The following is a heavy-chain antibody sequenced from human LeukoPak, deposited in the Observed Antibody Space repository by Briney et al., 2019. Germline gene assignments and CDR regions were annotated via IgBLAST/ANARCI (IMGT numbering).Heavy chain of an antibody. Sequence: PGGSLRLSCAASGFTFSSYSMNWVRQAPGKGLEWVSSISSSSSYIYYADSVKGRFTISRDNAKNSLYLQMNSLRAEDTAVYYCAREGYSYGSTYYYYGMDVWGQGTTVTVSS. CDR2: ISSSSSYI. CDR3: AREGYSYGSTYYYYGMDV. D-gene: IGHD5-18*01. CDR1: GFTFSSYS. J-gene: IGHJ6*02. V-gene: IGHV3-21*01.